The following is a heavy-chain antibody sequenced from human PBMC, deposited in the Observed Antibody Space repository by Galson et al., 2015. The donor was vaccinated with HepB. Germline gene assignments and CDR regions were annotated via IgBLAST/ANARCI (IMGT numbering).Heavy chain of an antibody. CDR1: GFTVSSNY. D-gene: IGHD3-16*01. Sequence: SLRLSCAASGFTVSSNYMSWVRQAPGKGLEWVSVIYSGGSTYYADSVKGRFTISRDNSKNTLYLQINSLRAEDTAVYYCARDGVEGITFGGVWGFWGQGTLVTVSS. J-gene: IGHJ4*02. V-gene: IGHV3-66*02. CDR3: ARDGVEGITFGGVWGF. CDR2: IYSGGST.